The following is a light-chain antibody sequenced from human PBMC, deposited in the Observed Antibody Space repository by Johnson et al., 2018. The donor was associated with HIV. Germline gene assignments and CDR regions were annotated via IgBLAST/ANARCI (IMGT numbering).Light chain of an antibody. CDR3: GTWDTSLRTGF. Sequence: VLTQPPSVSAAPGQKVTISCSGSSSNIGNNYVSWYQQLPGTAPKLLIYDNNRRPSGIPDRFSGSKSGSLATLGITGLQTGDEADYYFGTWDTSLRTGFFGTGTKVTVL. J-gene: IGLJ1*01. CDR2: DNN. V-gene: IGLV1-51*01. CDR1: SSNIGNNY.